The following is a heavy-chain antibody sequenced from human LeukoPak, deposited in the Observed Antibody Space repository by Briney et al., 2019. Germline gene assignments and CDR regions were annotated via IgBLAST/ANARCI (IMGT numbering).Heavy chain of an antibody. J-gene: IGHJ4*02. V-gene: IGHV3-11*06. Sequence: IPGGSLRLSCAASGFTFSDYYMSWLRQAPGKGLEWVSYISSSSSYTNYADSVKGRFTISRDNAKNSLYLQMNSLRAEDTAVYYCARVPVGATPPHFDYWGQGTLVTVSS. CDR1: GFTFSDYY. CDR3: ARVPVGATPPHFDY. CDR2: ISSSSSYT. D-gene: IGHD1-26*01.